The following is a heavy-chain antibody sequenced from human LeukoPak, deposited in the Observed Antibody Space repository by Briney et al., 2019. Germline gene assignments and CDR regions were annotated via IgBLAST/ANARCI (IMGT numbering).Heavy chain of an antibody. Sequence: ASVKVSCKASGYTFTSHGVTWVRQAPGQGLEWMGWISVYNGNTNYAQKDQARVTMTTDTSTSTAYMELRSLRSDDTAVYYCARDWFYYDSSGYLLFDYWGQGTLVTVSS. V-gene: IGHV1-18*01. D-gene: IGHD3-22*01. CDR3: ARDWFYYDSSGYLLFDY. CDR2: ISVYNGNT. J-gene: IGHJ4*02. CDR1: GYTFTSHG.